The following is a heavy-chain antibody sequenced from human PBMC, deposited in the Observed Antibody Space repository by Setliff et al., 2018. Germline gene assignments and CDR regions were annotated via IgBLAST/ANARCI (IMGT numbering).Heavy chain of an antibody. J-gene: IGHJ6*02. CDR1: GGSISGRSYY. V-gene: IGHV4-39*07. CDR2: IYYSGST. CDR3: ARVPSYGSGSYYYYYYGMDV. D-gene: IGHD3-10*01. Sequence: SETLSLTCTVSGGSISGRSYYWGWIRQPPGKGLEWIGSIYYSGSTYYKPSLKSRVTISVDTSKNQFSLKLSSVTAADTAVYYCARVPSYGSGSYYYYYYGMDVWGQGTTVTVSS.